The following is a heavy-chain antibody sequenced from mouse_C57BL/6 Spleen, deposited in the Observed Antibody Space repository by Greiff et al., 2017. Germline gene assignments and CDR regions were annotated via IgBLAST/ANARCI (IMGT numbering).Heavy chain of an antibody. Sequence: VKLLESGAELARPGASVKLSCKASGYTFTSYGISWVKQRTGQGLEWIGEIYPRSGNTYYNEKFKGKATLTADKSSSTAYMELRSLTSEDSAVYFCARRDSPITTVVAHFDYWGQGTTLTVSS. V-gene: IGHV1-81*01. CDR1: GYTFTSYG. J-gene: IGHJ2*01. CDR3: ARRDSPITTVVAHFDY. CDR2: IYPRSGNT. D-gene: IGHD1-1*01.